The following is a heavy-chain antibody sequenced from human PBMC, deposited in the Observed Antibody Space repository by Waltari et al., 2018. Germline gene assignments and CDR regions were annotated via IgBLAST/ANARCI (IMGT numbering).Heavy chain of an antibody. CDR2: IRPNRGGT. CDR1: GYTFNEYY. J-gene: IGHJ4*02. D-gene: IGHD6-13*01. V-gene: IGHV1-2*02. CDR3: TRARVAAIGSDFDY. Sequence: QVQLVQSGAEVKKPGASVKVSCEASGYTFNEYYIHWVRQAPGQGLEWMGKIRPNRGGTTYAQKFQGRVTMTRDTSISTAYMDLTGLQSDDTAVYYCTRARVAAIGSDFDYWGQGTLVTVSS.